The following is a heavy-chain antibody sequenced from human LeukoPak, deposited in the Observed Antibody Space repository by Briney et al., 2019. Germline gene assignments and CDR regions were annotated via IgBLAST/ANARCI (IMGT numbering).Heavy chain of an antibody. CDR2: IKTEAGGGTT. CDR3: TTVHSSGWYEFDY. CDR1: GFTFNKAW. D-gene: IGHD6-19*01. J-gene: IGHJ4*02. V-gene: IGHV3-15*01. Sequence: PGGSLRLSCAASGFTFNKAWMSWVRQAPGKGLEWVGRIKTEAGGGTTDYAAPVRGRFTISRDDSKNTLYLQMNSLKTEDTAVYYCTTVHSSGWYEFDYWGQGTLVTVSS.